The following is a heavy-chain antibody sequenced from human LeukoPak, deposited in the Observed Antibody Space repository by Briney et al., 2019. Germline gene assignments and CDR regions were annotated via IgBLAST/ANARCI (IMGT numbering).Heavy chain of an antibody. V-gene: IGHV4-61*01. J-gene: IGHJ6*02. D-gene: IGHD3-3*02. CDR2: ASDSGNT. CDR1: GGSVSSGSYY. CDR3: ARDGSTFTSGAMDV. Sequence: PSETLSLTCTVSGGSVSSGSYYWSWIRQPPGEGLEWIGYASDSGNTNYNPSLKRRVTISVDTSKNQFSLKLSSVTAADTAVYYCARDGSTFTSGAMDVWGRGTTVTVSS.